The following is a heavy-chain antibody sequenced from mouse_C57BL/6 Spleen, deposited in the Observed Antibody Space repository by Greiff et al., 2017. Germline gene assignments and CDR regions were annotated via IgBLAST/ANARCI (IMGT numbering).Heavy chain of an antibody. CDR3: ARQAQATFFDY. D-gene: IGHD3-2*02. CDR2: INPNNGGT. Sequence: EVQLQQSGPELVKPGASVKISCKASGYTFTDYYMNWVKQSHGKSLEWIGDINPNNGGTSYNQKFRGKATLTVDKSSSTAYMELRSLTSEDAAVYYCARQAQATFFDYWGQGTTLTVSS. CDR1: GYTFTDYY. J-gene: IGHJ2*01. V-gene: IGHV1-26*01.